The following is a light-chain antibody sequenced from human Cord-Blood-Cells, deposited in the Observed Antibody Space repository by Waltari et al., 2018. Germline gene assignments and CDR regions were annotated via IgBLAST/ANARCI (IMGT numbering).Light chain of an antibody. CDR2: RNN. CDR1: SSNIGSNY. J-gene: IGLJ3*02. CDR3: AAWDDSLSGWV. Sequence: QSVLTQPPSASGTPGQRVTISCSGSSSNIGSNYVYWYQQLPGTAPKLLLYRNNQRTAGGPDRFSGSKSGTSASLAISVLRSEDEADYYCAAWDDSLSGWVFGGGTKLTVL. V-gene: IGLV1-47*01.